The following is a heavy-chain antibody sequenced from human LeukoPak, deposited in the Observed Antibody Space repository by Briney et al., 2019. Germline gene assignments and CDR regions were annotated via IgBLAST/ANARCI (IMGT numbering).Heavy chain of an antibody. CDR3: AIPMYSSAWSGDD. V-gene: IGHV1-8*01. J-gene: IGHJ4*02. Sequence: ASVKVSCKASGYTFTSYDINWVRQATGQGLEWMGWMNPNSGNTGYAQKFQGRVTMTRNTSISTAYMELSSLRSEDTAVYYCAIPMYSSAWSGDDWGQRTLVTVSS. D-gene: IGHD6-19*01. CDR2: MNPNSGNT. CDR1: GYTFTSYD.